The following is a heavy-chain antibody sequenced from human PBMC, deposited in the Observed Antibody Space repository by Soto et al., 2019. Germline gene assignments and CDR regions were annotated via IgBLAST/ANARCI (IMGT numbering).Heavy chain of an antibody. D-gene: IGHD6-13*01. CDR3: ARARAPYSSSWYAYFDY. Sequence: QVQLVQSGAEVKKPGSSVKVSCKASGGTFSSYAISWVRQAPGQGLEWMGGIIPIFGTANYAQKFQGRVTFTAGKSTSTAYMELSSLRSEDTAVYYCARARAPYSSSWYAYFDYWGQGTLVTVSS. CDR2: IIPIFGTA. V-gene: IGHV1-69*06. J-gene: IGHJ4*02. CDR1: GGTFSSYA.